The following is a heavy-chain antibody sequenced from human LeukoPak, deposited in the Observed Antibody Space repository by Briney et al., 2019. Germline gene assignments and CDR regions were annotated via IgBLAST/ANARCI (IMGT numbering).Heavy chain of an antibody. CDR3: ARGASTHMPFDI. V-gene: IGHV3-74*01. Sequence: GGSLRLSCAASGFTFSSYWMHWVRQAPGKGLVWVSRINSDGSSTSYADSVKGRFTISRDNAKNTLYLQMNSLRAEDTAVYYCARGASTHMPFDIWGQGTMVTVSS. J-gene: IGHJ3*02. CDR2: INSDGSST. CDR1: GFTFSSYW. D-gene: IGHD5/OR15-5a*01.